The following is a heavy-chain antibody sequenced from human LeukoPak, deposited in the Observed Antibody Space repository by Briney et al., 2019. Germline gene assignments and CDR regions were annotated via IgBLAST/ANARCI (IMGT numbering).Heavy chain of an antibody. CDR1: GFTFSSYS. CDR2: ISSSSSYI. D-gene: IGHD3-10*01. J-gene: IGHJ4*02. V-gene: IGHV3-21*01. Sequence: GGSLRLSCAASGFTFSSYSTNWVRQAPGKGLEWVSSISSSSSYIYYADSVKGRFTISRDNAKNSLYLQMNSLRAEDTAVYYCARDIYGSGPPVGDAIDYWGQGTLVTVSS. CDR3: ARDIYGSGPPVGDAIDY.